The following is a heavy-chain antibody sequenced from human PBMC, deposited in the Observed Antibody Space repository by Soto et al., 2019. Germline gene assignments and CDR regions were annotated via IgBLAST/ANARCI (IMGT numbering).Heavy chain of an antibody. CDR1: GGSISSYY. J-gene: IGHJ6*03. CDR3: ARDSRITMVRGTLTTSYYYYYMDV. V-gene: IGHV4-59*01. CDR2: IYYSGST. Sequence: SETLSLTCTVSGGSISSYYWSWIRQPPGKGLEWIGYIYYSGSTNYNPSLKSRVTISVDTSKNQFSLKLSSVTAADTAVYYCARDSRITMVRGTLTTSYYYYYMDVWGKGTTVTVSS. D-gene: IGHD3-10*01.